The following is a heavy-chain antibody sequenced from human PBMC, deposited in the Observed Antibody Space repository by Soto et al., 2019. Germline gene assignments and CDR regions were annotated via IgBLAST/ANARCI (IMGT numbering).Heavy chain of an antibody. Sequence: QVQLQESGPGLVKPSGTLSLTCAVSGDSVSSSNWWSWVRQSPGKGLAWMGEIYHSGSAHYNPSLKSRATISLDKSKNQFSLRLTSVTAADTAVYYCARVPGVVVSADDAFDIWGPGTRVIVSS. J-gene: IGHJ3*02. D-gene: IGHD2-21*02. V-gene: IGHV4-4*02. CDR2: IYHSGSA. CDR3: ARVPGVVVSADDAFDI. CDR1: GDSVSSSNW.